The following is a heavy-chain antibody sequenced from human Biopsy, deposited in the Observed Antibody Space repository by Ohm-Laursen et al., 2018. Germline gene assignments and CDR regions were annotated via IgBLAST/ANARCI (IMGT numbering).Heavy chain of an antibody. V-gene: IGHV1-58*01. CDR1: GFTFSSSA. Sequence: SVKVSCKTSGFTFSSSAVQWVRQARGQRLEWIGWIVVGSGHTNYAQKFQERVTITRDMSTSTAYMELTSLRSEDTAVYYCAATSTLYYCYYAMDVWDQGTTITVSS. CDR2: IVVGSGHT. CDR3: AATSTLYYCYYAMDV. J-gene: IGHJ6*02.